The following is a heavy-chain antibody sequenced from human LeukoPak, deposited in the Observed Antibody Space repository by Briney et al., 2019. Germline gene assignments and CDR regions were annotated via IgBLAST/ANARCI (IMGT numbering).Heavy chain of an antibody. CDR2: TRNDESNK. CDR1: GFTFSNYG. Sequence: HPGGSLRLSCAASGFTFSNYGMHWVRQAPGKGLEWVAFTRNDESNKYYADSVKGRFTISRDNSKNSVFLQMNNLRAEDTAIYYCVRGFGDFHLNYFDNWGPGTLVTVS. J-gene: IGHJ4*02. V-gene: IGHV3-30*02. CDR3: VRGFGDFHLNYFDN. D-gene: IGHD4-17*01.